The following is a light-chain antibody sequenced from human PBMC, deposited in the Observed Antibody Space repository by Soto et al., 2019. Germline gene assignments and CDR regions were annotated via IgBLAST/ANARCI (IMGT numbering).Light chain of an antibody. V-gene: IGLV3-21*04. CDR3: QVWDSSSDIYV. CDR1: DIGTKL. Sequence: SYELTQPPSVSVAPGGTAGITCEQGDIGTKLVQWYQQKPGQAPVLVMSDDDDRPSGIPERFSGYNSVNTATLTISRVEAGDEADYYCQVWDSSSDIYVFGTGTKLTVL. J-gene: IGLJ1*01. CDR2: DDD.